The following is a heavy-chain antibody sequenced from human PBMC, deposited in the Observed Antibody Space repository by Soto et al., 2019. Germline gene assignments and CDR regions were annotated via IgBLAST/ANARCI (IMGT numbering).Heavy chain of an antibody. J-gene: IGHJ4*02. CDR2: IWYDGSIK. CDR3: AIGISTIGTAPDY. Sequence: QVQLVESGGGVVQPGRSLRLSCAASGFTFSSYAMHWVRQAPVKGLEWVAVIWYDGSIKYYADSVKGRFTVSRDNPKNTLYLQMNSLRAEDTAFYYCAIGISTIGTAPDYWVQGTLVTVPS. V-gene: IGHV3-33*01. D-gene: IGHD2-15*01. CDR1: GFTFSSYA.